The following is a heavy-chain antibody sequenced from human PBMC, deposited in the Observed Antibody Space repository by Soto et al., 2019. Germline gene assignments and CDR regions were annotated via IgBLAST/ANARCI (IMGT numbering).Heavy chain of an antibody. D-gene: IGHD3-10*01. CDR1: GGSISSGGYY. J-gene: IGHJ5*02. V-gene: IGHV4-31*03. CDR3: ARGWFGELNWFDP. CDR2: IYYSGST. Sequence: QVQLQESGPGLVKPSQTLSLTCTVSGGSISSGGYYWSWIRQHPGKGLEWIGYIYYSGSTYYNPSRKCRVTISVDTSKNQFSLKLSSVTAADTAVYYCARGWFGELNWFDPWGQGTLVTVSS.